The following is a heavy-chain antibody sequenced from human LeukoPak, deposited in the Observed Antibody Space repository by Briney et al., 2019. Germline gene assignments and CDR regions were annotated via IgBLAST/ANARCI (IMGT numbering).Heavy chain of an antibody. D-gene: IGHD2-2*03. V-gene: IGHV1-2*02. CDR3: AREVLVYGLDV. CDR1: GYDFTGLY. CDR2: IDPRSGGT. J-gene: IGHJ6*04. Sequence: GASVKVSCKASGYDFTGLYVHWVRQAPGQGLEWMGWIDPRSGGTIYTQKFQGRVTMTRDTAISTAYMELRRLKSDDTAVYYCAREVLVYGLDVWGNGTAVAVSA.